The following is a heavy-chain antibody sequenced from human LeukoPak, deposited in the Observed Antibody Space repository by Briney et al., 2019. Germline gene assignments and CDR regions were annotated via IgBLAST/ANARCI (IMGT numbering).Heavy chain of an antibody. CDR1: GASISSGSYS. CDR2: IYYSGST. D-gene: IGHD3-3*01. J-gene: IGHJ6*03. CDR3: ASFSLYDFWSGLRYYYYYMGV. Sequence: PSETLSLTCAVSGASISSGSYSWSWIRQPPGKGLEWIGYIYYSGSTYYNPSLKSRVTISVDTSKNQFSLKLSSVTATDTAVYYCASFSLYDFWSGLRYYYYYMGVWGKGTTVTVSS. V-gene: IGHV4-31*11.